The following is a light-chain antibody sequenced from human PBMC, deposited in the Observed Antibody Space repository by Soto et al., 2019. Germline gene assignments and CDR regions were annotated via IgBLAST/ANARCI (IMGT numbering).Light chain of an antibody. CDR1: RSDVGGYHY. CDR2: EVS. J-gene: IGLJ2*01. Sequence: QSALTQPASASGSPGQSFTISCTGTRSDVGGYHYVSWYQHHPGKAPTLMIYEVSHRPSGVSHCFSGSKSGNTAYLTISWLQAEDEADYYCRSYTSSSTMGFDAGPKLPVL. CDR3: RSYTSSSTMG. V-gene: IGLV2-14*01.